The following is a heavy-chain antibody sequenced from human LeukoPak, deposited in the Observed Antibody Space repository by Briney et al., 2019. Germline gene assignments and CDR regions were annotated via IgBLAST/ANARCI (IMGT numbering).Heavy chain of an antibody. Sequence: ASVKVSCKASGYTFINYGITWVRQAPGQGLEWMGWISAYNGNTNYAQKLQGRVTMTTDTSTSTAYMELRSLRSDDTPVYYCARGLRDRDAGDYWGQGTLVTVSS. CDR3: ARGLRDRDAGDY. CDR2: ISAYNGNT. CDR1: GYTFINYG. J-gene: IGHJ4*02. V-gene: IGHV1-18*01. D-gene: IGHD1-14*01.